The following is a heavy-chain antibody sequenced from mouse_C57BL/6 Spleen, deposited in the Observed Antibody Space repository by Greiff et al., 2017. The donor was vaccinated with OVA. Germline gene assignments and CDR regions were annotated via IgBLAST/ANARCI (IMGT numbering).Heavy chain of an antibody. Sequence: QVQLQQSGPGLVAPSQSLSITCTVSGFSLTSYGVDWVRQSPGKGLEWLGVIWGVGSTNYNSALKSRPSISKDNSKSQVFLKMNSLQTDDTAMYYCATLLFGDYWGQGTSVTVSS. CDR1: GFSLTSYG. D-gene: IGHD2-10*01. V-gene: IGHV2-6*01. J-gene: IGHJ4*01. CDR3: ATLLFGDY. CDR2: IWGVGST.